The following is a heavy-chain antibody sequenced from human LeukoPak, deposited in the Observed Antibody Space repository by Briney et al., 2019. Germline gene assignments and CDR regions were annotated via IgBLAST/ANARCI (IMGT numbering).Heavy chain of an antibody. CDR3: ARGGYCSGGSCYRNWFDP. V-gene: IGHV1-8*01. D-gene: IGHD2-15*01. CDR2: MNPNSGNT. Sequence: ASVKVFCKASGYTFTSYDINWVRQATGQGLEWMGWMNPNSGNTGYAQKFQGRVTMTRNTSISTAYMELSSLRSEDTAVYYCARGGYCSGGSCYRNWFDPWGQGTLVTVSS. J-gene: IGHJ5*02. CDR1: GYTFTSYD.